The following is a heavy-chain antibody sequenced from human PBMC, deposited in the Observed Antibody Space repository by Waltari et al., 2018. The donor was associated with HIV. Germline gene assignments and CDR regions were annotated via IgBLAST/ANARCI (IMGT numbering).Heavy chain of an antibody. CDR1: GFTFDDYA. J-gene: IGHJ6*02. CDR2: ITWNSGRT. V-gene: IGHV3-9*01. D-gene: IGHD2-15*01. Sequence: EVQLVESGGGLVQPGRSLRRSCAASGFTFDDYAMHWVRQVPGKGLEWVSGITWNSGRTGYADSVKGRFIISRDNAKNSLYLQMNSLRVEDTALYYCAKSDIDYGMDVWGQGTTVTVSS. CDR3: AKSDIDYGMDV.